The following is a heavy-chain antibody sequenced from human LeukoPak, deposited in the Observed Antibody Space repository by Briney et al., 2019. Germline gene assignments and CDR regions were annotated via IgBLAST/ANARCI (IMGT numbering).Heavy chain of an antibody. D-gene: IGHD5-18*01. CDR1: GFTFSSYA. V-gene: IGHV3-23*01. J-gene: IGHJ4*02. CDR3: AKVSGYSYGYAN. Sequence: PGGSLRLSCAASGFTFSSYAMSWVRQAPGKELEWVSAISGSGGSTYYADSVKGRFTISRDNSKNTLYLQMNSLRAEDTAVYYCAKVSGYSYGYANWGQGTLVTVSS. CDR2: ISGSGGST.